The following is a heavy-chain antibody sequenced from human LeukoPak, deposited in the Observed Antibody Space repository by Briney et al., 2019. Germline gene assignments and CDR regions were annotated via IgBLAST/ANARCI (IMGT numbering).Heavy chain of an antibody. Sequence: GESLRLSCAASGFTFSSYWMNWVRQAPGKGLELVANIKEDGSDKYYVDSVKGRFTISRDNAKNSLYLQMNSLRAEDTAVYYCERRVEEWQLDYWGQGTLVTVSS. CDR2: IKEDGSDK. V-gene: IGHV3-7*01. J-gene: IGHJ4*02. CDR3: ERRVEEWQLDY. CDR1: GFTFSSYW. D-gene: IGHD3-3*01.